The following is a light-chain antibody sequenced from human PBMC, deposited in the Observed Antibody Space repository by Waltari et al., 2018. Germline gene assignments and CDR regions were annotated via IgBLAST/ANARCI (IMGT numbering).Light chain of an antibody. CDR3: QQFNTYPLT. CDR1: QGISSY. J-gene: IGKJ5*01. Sequence: VEDRVTITCRASQGISSYLAWYQQKPGKAPNLLIYAAFTLQSGVPSRFSGSGSGTDFTLTISSLQPEDFATYYCQQFNTYPLTFGQGTRLEIK. CDR2: AAF. V-gene: IGKV1-9*01.